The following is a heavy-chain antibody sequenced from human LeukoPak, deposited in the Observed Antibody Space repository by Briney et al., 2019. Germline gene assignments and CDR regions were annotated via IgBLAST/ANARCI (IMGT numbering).Heavy chain of an antibody. Sequence: GGSLRLSRAASGFTFSGHWMYWVRQTPGKGLVWVADINGDGTATNYAGSVKGRFTISRDNSVNTLFLQMNSLRAEDTAVYYCARDYWGSGNRYFDYWGQGTPVTVSS. CDR1: GFTFSGHW. D-gene: IGHD3-10*01. CDR2: INGDGTAT. V-gene: IGHV3-74*01. CDR3: ARDYWGSGNRYFDY. J-gene: IGHJ4*02.